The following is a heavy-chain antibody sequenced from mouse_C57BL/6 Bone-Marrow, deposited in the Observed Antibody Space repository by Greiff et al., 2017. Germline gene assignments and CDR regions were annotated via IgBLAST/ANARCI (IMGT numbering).Heavy chain of an antibody. CDR2: IYPRSGDT. Sequence: QVQLQQSGAELARPGDSVKLSCKASGYTFTSYGISWVKQRTGKGLEWIGEIYPRSGDTYYNEKFKGKATLTADKSSSTAYMELRSLTSEDSAVYFCAKRNSGSSFWFAFWGQGTLVTVSA. J-gene: IGHJ3*01. D-gene: IGHD1-1*01. V-gene: IGHV1-81*01. CDR3: AKRNSGSSFWFAF. CDR1: GYTFTSYG.